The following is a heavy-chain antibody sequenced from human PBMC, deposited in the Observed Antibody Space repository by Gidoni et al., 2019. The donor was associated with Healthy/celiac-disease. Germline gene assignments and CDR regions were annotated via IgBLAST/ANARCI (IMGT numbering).Heavy chain of an antibody. Sequence: DVQLLESGGGLVQPGGALRLSCAASGFTFSSDAMCWVRQAPGKGLEWVSAISGSGGSAYYADSVKGRFTISSDNSKNTLDLQMNSLRAEDTAVYYCAKDQGSSSWYVPGAAFDIWGQGTMVTVSS. V-gene: IGHV3-23*01. CDR1: GFTFSSDA. D-gene: IGHD6-13*01. CDR2: ISGSGGSA. CDR3: AKDQGSSSWYVPGAAFDI. J-gene: IGHJ3*02.